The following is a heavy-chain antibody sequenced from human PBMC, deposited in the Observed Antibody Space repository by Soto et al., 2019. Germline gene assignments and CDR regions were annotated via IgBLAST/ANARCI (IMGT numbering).Heavy chain of an antibody. Sequence: QVQLVQSGAEVKKPASSVKVSCKASGGTFSSYAISWVRQAPGQGLEWMGGIIPIFGTANYAQKLQGRVTITADESTSTAYMELSSLRSEDTAVYYCARESRYCSGGSCYLLPGIVYWGQGTLVTVSS. D-gene: IGHD2-15*01. J-gene: IGHJ4*02. CDR2: IIPIFGTA. V-gene: IGHV1-69*12. CDR3: ARESRYCSGGSCYLLPGIVY. CDR1: GGTFSSYA.